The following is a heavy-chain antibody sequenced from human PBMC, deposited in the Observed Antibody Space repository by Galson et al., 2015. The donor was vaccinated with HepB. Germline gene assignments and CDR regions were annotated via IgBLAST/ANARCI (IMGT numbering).Heavy chain of an antibody. Sequence: TLSLTCAVSGGSISSGGYSWSWIRQPPGKGLEWIGYIYHSGSTYYNPSLKSRVTISVDRSKNQFSLKLSSVTAADTAVYYCAGYDFWSGIPPHWGQGTLVTVSS. CDR1: GGSISSGGYS. J-gene: IGHJ4*02. CDR2: IYHSGST. V-gene: IGHV4-30-2*01. D-gene: IGHD3-3*01. CDR3: AGYDFWSGIPPH.